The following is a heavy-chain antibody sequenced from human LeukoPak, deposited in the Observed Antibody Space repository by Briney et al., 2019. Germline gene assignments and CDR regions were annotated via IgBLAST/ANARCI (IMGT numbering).Heavy chain of an antibody. J-gene: IGHJ4*02. D-gene: IGHD3-22*01. CDR1: GYTSTSYG. CDR2: ISAYNGNT. Sequence: ASVKVSCKASGYTSTSYGISWVRQAPGQGLEWMGWISAYNGNTNYAQKLQGRVTMTTDTSTSTAYMELRSLRSDDTAVYYCAREVYYYDSSGQYYFDYWGQGTLVTVSS. V-gene: IGHV1-18*01. CDR3: AREVYYYDSSGQYYFDY.